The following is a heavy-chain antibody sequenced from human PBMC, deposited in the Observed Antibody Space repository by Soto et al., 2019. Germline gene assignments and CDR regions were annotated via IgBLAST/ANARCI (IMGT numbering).Heavy chain of an antibody. CDR1: GFTFNTYT. J-gene: IGHJ5*02. Sequence: PGGSLRLSCAGSGFTFNTYTIHWVRQAPGKGLEWVAVISSVGTDKFYADSVKGRFTISRENAKNSLYLQMNSLRAEDTAVYYCARYRSLDPWGQGILVTVSS. CDR3: ARYRSLDP. CDR2: ISSVGTDK. D-gene: IGHD3-16*02. V-gene: IGHV3-30-3*01.